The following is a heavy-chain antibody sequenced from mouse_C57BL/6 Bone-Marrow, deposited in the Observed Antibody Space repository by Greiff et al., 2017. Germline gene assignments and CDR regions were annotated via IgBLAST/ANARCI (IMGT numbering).Heavy chain of an antibody. Sequence: EVQLQESGAGLVKPGGSLKLSCAASGFTFSSYAMSWVRQTPEKRLEWVAYISSGGDYIDYADTVKGRFTISRDNARNTLYLQMSRLKSEDTAMYYCTRGYYDGAMDYWGQGTSVTVSS. D-gene: IGHD2-3*01. J-gene: IGHJ4*01. CDR3: TRGYYDGAMDY. CDR1: GFTFSSYA. CDR2: ISSGGDYI. V-gene: IGHV5-9-1*02.